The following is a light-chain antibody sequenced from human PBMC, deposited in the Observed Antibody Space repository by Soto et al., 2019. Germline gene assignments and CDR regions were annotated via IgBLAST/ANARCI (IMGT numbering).Light chain of an antibody. CDR1: ESVSRN. CDR2: DAS. V-gene: IGKV3-15*01. CDR3: QQYNSGPPLT. J-gene: IGKJ5*01. Sequence: EVVMTQSPATLSVSPGERATLSFRASESVSRNLAWYQQKPGQAPRLLIYDASTRATGIPDRFSGGGSGTEFTLTISSRQSEDFLVYYCQQYNSGPPLTFGQGTRVEIK.